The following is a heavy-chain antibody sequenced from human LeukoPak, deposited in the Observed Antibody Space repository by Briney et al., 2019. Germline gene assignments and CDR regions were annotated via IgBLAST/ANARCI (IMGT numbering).Heavy chain of an antibody. J-gene: IGHJ4*02. CDR1: GGSISSYY. CDR2: INHSGST. Sequence: SETLSLTCTVSGGSISSYYWSWIRQPPGKGLEWIGEINHSGSTNYSPSLKSRVTISVNTSKNQFSPKLTSVTASDTAVYYCARAGFALAPHRGTPFDYWGQGTLVTVSS. V-gene: IGHV4-34*01. D-gene: IGHD6-6*01. CDR3: ARAGFALAPHRGTPFDY.